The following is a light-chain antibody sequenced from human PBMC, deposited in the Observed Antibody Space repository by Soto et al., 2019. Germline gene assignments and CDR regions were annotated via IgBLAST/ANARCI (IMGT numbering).Light chain of an antibody. J-gene: IGKJ5*01. CDR1: QNIHTH. V-gene: IGKV1-39*01. CDR2: TAS. Sequence: IQMTQPPSSLSASVGDGVTITCRASQNIHTHLNWYQQKPGKAPKPLIYTASSLHSGVPSRFSGSASGTDFTLTISSLQPEDFATYYCQQGDTTPITFGQGTRLEIK. CDR3: QQGDTTPIT.